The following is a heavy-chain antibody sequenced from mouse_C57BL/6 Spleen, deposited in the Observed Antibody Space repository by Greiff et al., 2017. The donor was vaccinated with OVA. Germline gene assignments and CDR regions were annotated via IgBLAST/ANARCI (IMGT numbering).Heavy chain of an antibody. J-gene: IGHJ1*03. CDR1: GYTFTSYW. V-gene: IGHV1-53*01. Sequence: VQRVESGTELVKPGASVKLSCKASGYTFTSYWMHWVKQRPGQGLEWIGNINPSNGGTNYNEKFKSKATLTVDKSSSTAYMQLSSLTSEDSAVYYCASSRQRGYFDVWGTGTTVTVSS. D-gene: IGHD3-2*01. CDR2: INPSNGGT. CDR3: ASSRQRGYFDV.